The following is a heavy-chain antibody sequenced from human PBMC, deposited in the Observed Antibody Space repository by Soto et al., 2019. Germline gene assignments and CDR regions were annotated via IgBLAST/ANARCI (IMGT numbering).Heavy chain of an antibody. V-gene: IGHV3-33*01. Sequence: KGLEWVAVIWYDGSNKYYADSVKGRFTISRDNSKNTLYLQMNSLRAEDTAVYYCARDLETAVEMAPTDYWGQGTLVTVSS. CDR2: IWYDGSNK. J-gene: IGHJ4*02. CDR3: ARDLETAVEMAPTDY. D-gene: IGHD2-15*01.